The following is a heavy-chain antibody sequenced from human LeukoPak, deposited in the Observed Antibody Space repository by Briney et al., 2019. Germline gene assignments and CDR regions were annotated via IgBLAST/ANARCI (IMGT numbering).Heavy chain of an antibody. V-gene: IGHV1-18*01. J-gene: IGHJ6*03. CDR1: GYIFTNYG. Sequence: GASVKVSCKASGYIFTNYGVSWVRQAPGQGLEWMGWISPNNGNTNYAQKLQGRLTMTTDTSTSTVYMELRSLRSDDTAMYYCARAPKVRGVYYYYMDVWGKGTTVTVSS. D-gene: IGHD3-10*01. CDR2: ISPNNGNT. CDR3: ARAPKVRGVYYYYMDV.